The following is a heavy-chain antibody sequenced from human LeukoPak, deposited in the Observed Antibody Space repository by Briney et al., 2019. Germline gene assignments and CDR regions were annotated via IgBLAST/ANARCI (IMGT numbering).Heavy chain of an antibody. D-gene: IGHD1-7*01. CDR3: ARDQSGTGANWNYGEPRGCMDV. Sequence: GGSLRLSCAASGFTFSSYGMHWVRQAPGKGLEWVAVISYDGSNKYYADSVKGRFTISRDNSKNTLYLQMNSLRAEDTAVYYCARDQSGTGANWNYGEPRGCMDVWGKGTTVTVSS. J-gene: IGHJ6*03. V-gene: IGHV3-30*03. CDR2: ISYDGSNK. CDR1: GFTFSSYG.